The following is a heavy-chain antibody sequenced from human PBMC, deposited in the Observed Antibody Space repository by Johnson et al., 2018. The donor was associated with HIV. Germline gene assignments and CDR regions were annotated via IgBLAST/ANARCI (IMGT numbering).Heavy chain of an antibody. CDR1: GFTFSSYA. CDR3: AKDSVTTVYGD. J-gene: IGHJ3*01. V-gene: IGHV3-30-3*01. CDR2: ISYDGSNK. D-gene: IGHD4-11*01. Sequence: QVQLVESGGGVVQPGRSLRLSCAASGFTFSSYAMHWVRQAPGKGLEWVALISYDGSNKYYADSVKGRFTISRDNSKNTLYLQMNSLRAEDTAVYYCAKDSVTTVYGDWGQGTMVTVSS.